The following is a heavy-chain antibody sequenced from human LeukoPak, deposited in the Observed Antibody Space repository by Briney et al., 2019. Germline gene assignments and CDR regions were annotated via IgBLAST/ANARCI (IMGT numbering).Heavy chain of an antibody. CDR3: ARFYDSSGYYFLDY. J-gene: IGHJ4*02. Sequence: GGSLRLSCAASGFTFSSYSMNWVRQAPGKGLEWVSSISSSSSYIYYADSVKGRFTISRDNAKNSLYLQMNSLRAEDTAVYYCARFYDSSGYYFLDYWGQGTLDTVSS. D-gene: IGHD3-22*01. V-gene: IGHV3-21*01. CDR1: GFTFSSYS. CDR2: ISSSSSYI.